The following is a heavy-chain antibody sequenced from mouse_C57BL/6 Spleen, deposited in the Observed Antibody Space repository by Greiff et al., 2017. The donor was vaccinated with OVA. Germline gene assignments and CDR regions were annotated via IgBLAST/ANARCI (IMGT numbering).Heavy chain of an antibody. CDR1: GYTFTDYN. CDR2: INPNNGGT. Sequence: EVQLQQSGPELVKPGASVKMSCKASGYTFTDYNMHWVKQSHGKSLEWIGYINPNNGGTSYNQKFKGKATLTVNKSSSTAYMELRSLTSEDSAVYYCARGWNDYDNAMDYWGQGTSVTVSS. V-gene: IGHV1-22*01. J-gene: IGHJ4*01. D-gene: IGHD2-4*01. CDR3: ARGWNDYDNAMDY.